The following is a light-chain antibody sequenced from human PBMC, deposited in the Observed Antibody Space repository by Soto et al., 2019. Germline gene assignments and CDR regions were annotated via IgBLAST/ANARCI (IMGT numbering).Light chain of an antibody. CDR1: QSISTW. Sequence: DIQMTQSPSTLSASVGDRVTITCRASQSISTWLAWYQQKPGKAPKLLIYKVSSLLSGVPSRFSGSGSGTEFTLTISSLQPDDSATYYCQQYNSYSPGYTFGQGTKLEIK. CDR3: QQYNSYSPGYT. V-gene: IGKV1-5*03. CDR2: KVS. J-gene: IGKJ2*01.